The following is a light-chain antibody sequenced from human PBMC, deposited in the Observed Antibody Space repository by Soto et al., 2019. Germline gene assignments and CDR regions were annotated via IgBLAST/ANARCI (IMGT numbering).Light chain of an antibody. CDR1: QSVSSSY. CDR3: QQYYTSPLT. CDR2: GAS. Sequence: EIVLTQSPGTLSLSPGERVTLACRASQSVSSSYLVWYQQKPGQAPRLLIYGASSRATGIPDRFSGSGSGTDFTLTISRLEPEDFAVYFCQQYYTSPLTFGGGTKVEIK. J-gene: IGKJ4*01. V-gene: IGKV3-20*01.